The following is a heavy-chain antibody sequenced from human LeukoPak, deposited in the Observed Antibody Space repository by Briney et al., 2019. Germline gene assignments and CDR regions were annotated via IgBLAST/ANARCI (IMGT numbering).Heavy chain of an antibody. CDR3: TKRGTVTTFGHCDF. CDR1: GFTFSSYS. J-gene: IGHJ4*02. V-gene: IGHV3-23*01. CDR2: ISDNGGST. Sequence: PGGSLRLSCAASGFTFSSYSMNWVRQAPGRGLEWVSTISDNGGSTYYADSVKGRFTISRDNSKNTLYVQMNSLRAEDTAVYYCTKRGTVTTFGHCDFWGQGTLVTVSS. D-gene: IGHD4-17*01.